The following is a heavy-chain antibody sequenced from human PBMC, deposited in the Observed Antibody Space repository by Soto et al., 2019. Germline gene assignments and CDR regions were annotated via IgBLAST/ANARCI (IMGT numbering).Heavy chain of an antibody. CDR1: GDSVSSNSAA. J-gene: IGHJ6*03. CDR2: TYYRSKWYN. V-gene: IGHV6-1*01. CDR3: ARSGYSGYGMRPSYMDG. Sequence: SQTLSLTCAISGDSVSSNSAAWNWIRQSPSRGLEWLGRTYYRSKWYNDYAVSVKSRKTINPDTSKNQFSLQLNSVTPEDTAVYYCARSGYSGYGMRPSYMDGWGKGTTVTVSS. D-gene: IGHD5-12*01.